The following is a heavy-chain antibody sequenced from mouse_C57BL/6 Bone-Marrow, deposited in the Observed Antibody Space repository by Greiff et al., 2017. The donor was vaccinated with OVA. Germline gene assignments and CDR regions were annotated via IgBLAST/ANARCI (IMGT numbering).Heavy chain of an antibody. CDR1: GYTFTSYW. CDR3: ARGGFYYSNYVGWYFDV. CDR2: IHPNSGST. Sequence: QVQLQQPGAELVKPGASVKLSCKTSGYTFTSYWMHWVKQRPGQGLEWIGMIHPNSGSTSYNEKFKSKATLTVDKSSSTAYMQLSSLTSEDSAVYYCARGGFYYSNYVGWYFDVWGTGTTVTVSS. V-gene: IGHV1-64*01. J-gene: IGHJ1*03. D-gene: IGHD2-5*01.